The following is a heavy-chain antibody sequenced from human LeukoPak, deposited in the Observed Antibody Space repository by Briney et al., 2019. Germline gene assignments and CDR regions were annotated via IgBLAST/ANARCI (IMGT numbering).Heavy chain of an antibody. V-gene: IGHV1-2*02. D-gene: IGHD6-6*01. Sequence: GASVKVSCKASGYTFTGYYMHWVRQAPGQGLEWMGWINPNSGGTNYAQKFQGRVTMTRDTPISTAYMELSRLRSDDTAVYYCARDQRWYSSSSACDYWGQGTLVTVSS. CDR2: INPNSGGT. CDR1: GYTFTGYY. J-gene: IGHJ4*02. CDR3: ARDQRWYSSSSACDY.